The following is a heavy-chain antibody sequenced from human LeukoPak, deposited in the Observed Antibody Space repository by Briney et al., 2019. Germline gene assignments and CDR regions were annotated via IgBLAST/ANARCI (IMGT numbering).Heavy chain of an antibody. CDR3: ARESGGDYDDYYYYMDV. D-gene: IGHD4-17*01. V-gene: IGHV3-33*01. Sequence: GGSLRLSCAASGFTFSSYGMHWVRQAPGKGLEWVADIWYDGSNKYYADSVKGRFTISRDNSKNTLYLQMNSLRAEDTAVYYCARESGGDYDDYYYYMDVWGKGTTVTVSS. CDR1: GFTFSSYG. CDR2: IWYDGSNK. J-gene: IGHJ6*03.